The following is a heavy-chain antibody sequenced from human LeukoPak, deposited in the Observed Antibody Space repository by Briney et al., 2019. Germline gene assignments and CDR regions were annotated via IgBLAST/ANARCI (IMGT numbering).Heavy chain of an antibody. J-gene: IGHJ6*02. Sequence: AGGSLRLSCAASGFTFKNYAMHWVRQAPGKGLEYVSAISSNGGSTYYANSVKGRFTISRDNSKNTLYLQMNSLRAEDTAVYYCAKGTRGMDVWGQGTTVTVSS. CDR3: AKGTRGMDV. CDR1: GFTFKNYA. CDR2: ISSNGGST. V-gene: IGHV3-64*01.